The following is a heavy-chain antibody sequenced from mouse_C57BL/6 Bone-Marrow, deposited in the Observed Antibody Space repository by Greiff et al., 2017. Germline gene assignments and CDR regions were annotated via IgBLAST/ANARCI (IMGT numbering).Heavy chain of an antibody. Sequence: VQLQQPGAELVKPGASVKMSCKASGYTFTSYWITWVKQRPGQGLEWIGDIYPGSGSTNYNEKFKSKATLAVDTSSSTAYMQLSSLTSEDSAVYYCARDGLRGGPWFAYWGQGTLVTVSA. V-gene: IGHV1-55*01. J-gene: IGHJ3*01. CDR3: ARDGLRGGPWFAY. D-gene: IGHD2-4*01. CDR1: GYTFTSYW. CDR2: IYPGSGST.